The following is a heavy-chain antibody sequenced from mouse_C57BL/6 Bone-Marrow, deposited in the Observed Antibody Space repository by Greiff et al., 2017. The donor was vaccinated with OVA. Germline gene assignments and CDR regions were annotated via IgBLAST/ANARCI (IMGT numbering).Heavy chain of an antibody. CDR1: GYTFTSYW. CDR2: IHPNSGST. J-gene: IGHJ3*01. D-gene: IGHD3-2*02. CDR3: ARGGLRPFAY. Sequence: QVQLQQPGAELVKPGASVKLSCKASGYTFTSYWMHWVKQRPGQGLEWIGMIHPNSGSTNYNEKFKSKATLTVDKSYSNAYMQLSSLTSEESAVYYGARGGLRPFAYWGQGTLVTVSA. V-gene: IGHV1-64*01.